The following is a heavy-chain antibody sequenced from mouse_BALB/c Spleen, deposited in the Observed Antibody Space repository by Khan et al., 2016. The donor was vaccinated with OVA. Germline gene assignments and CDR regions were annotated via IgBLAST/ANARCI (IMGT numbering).Heavy chain of an antibody. J-gene: IGHJ2*01. Sequence: EVQLQESGPGLVKPSQSLSLTCTVTGYSITSDYAWNWIRQFPGNKLEWMGYISYSGRTSYNPSLKSRISITRATSKNQFFLQLNSVTTEDTATYYCARSLTITTVVATDFDYWGQGTTLTVSS. V-gene: IGHV3-2*02. CDR3: ARSLTITTVVATDFDY. CDR1: GYSITSDYA. CDR2: ISYSGRT. D-gene: IGHD1-1*01.